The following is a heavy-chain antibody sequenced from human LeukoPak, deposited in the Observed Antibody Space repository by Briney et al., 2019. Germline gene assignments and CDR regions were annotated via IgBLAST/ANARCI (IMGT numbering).Heavy chain of an antibody. J-gene: IGHJ4*02. CDR3: ARGGRYWTYYFDY. CDR2: INHSGST. V-gene: IGHV4-34*01. CDR1: GGSFSGYY. D-gene: IGHD3/OR15-3a*01. Sequence: PSETLSLTCAVYGGSFSGYYWSWIRQPPGKGLEWIGEINHSGSTNYNPSLKSRVNISVDTSKNQFSLKLSSVTAADTAVYYCARGGRYWTYYFDYWGQGTLVTVSS.